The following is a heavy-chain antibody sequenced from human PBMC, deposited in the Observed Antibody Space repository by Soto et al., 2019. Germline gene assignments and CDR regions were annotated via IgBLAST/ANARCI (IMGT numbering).Heavy chain of an antibody. CDR2: IHYSGSN. J-gene: IGHJ3*02. CDR1: GASSSSYY. Sequence: PSETLSPTCTVSGASSSSYYWSWIRQAPGKGLWWIGYIHYSGSNNYNPSLKSRVNISVDTSKNQFSLKLSSVTAADTAVYYCARGGALGYYDFWSGYSPRPDAFDIWGQGTMVTVSS. CDR3: ARGGALGYYDFWSGYSPRPDAFDI. D-gene: IGHD3-3*01. V-gene: IGHV4-59*01.